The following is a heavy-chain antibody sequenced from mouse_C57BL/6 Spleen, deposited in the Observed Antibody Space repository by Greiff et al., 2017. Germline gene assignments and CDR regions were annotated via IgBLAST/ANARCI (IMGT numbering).Heavy chain of an antibody. J-gene: IGHJ2*01. CDR1: GYTFTSYW. D-gene: IGHD2-2*01. V-gene: IGHV1-69*01. CDR2: IDPSDSYT. CDR3: AREGVYGYDENYFDY. Sequence: QVQLKQPGAELVMPGASVKLSCKASGYTFTSYWMHWVKQRPGQGLEWIGEIDPSDSYTNYNQKFKGKSTLTVDKSSSTAYMQLSSLTSEDSAVYYCAREGVYGYDENYFDYWGQGTTLTVSS.